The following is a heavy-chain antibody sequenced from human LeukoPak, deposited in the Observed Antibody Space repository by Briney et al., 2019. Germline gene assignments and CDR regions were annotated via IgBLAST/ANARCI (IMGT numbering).Heavy chain of an antibody. CDR3: ARATYSGSYLVY. CDR2: ISYDGSNK. D-gene: IGHD1-26*01. CDR1: GFTFSSYA. Sequence: PGGSLRLSCAASGFTFSSYAMHWVRQAPGKGLEWVAVISYDGSNKYYADSVKGRFTISRDNSKNTLYLQMNSLRAEDTAVYYCARATYSGSYLVYWGQGTLATVSS. V-gene: IGHV3-30-3*01. J-gene: IGHJ4*02.